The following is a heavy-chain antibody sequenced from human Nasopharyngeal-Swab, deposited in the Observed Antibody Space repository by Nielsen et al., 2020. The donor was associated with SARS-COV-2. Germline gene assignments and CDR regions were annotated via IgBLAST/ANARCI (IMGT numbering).Heavy chain of an antibody. CDR1: GFTFSSYS. V-gene: IGHV3-21*01. CDR3: ARGCVLTGPSCYYYGMDV. J-gene: IGHJ6*02. CDR2: ISSSSSYI. Sequence: GESLKISCAASGFTFSSYSMNWVRQAPGKGLEWVSSISSSSSYIYYADSVKGRFTISRDNAKNSLYRQMNSLRAEDTAVYYCARGCVLTGPSCYYYGMDVLGQGTTVTVSS. D-gene: IGHD3-9*01.